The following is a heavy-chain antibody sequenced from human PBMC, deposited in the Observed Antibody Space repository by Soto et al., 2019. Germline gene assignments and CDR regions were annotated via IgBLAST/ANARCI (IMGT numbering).Heavy chain of an antibody. D-gene: IGHD3-10*01. Sequence: ASVKVSCKASGYGFTTYAFHWVRQAPGQGLEWMGWINVYNGNTKYAQKVQGRVTMTTDTSTSTAYMELRSLRSDDTAVYYCARGVGSGSYYNQYNWFDPWGQGTLVTVSS. CDR1: GYGFTTYA. V-gene: IGHV1-18*01. CDR3: ARGVGSGSYYNQYNWFDP. J-gene: IGHJ5*02. CDR2: INVYNGNT.